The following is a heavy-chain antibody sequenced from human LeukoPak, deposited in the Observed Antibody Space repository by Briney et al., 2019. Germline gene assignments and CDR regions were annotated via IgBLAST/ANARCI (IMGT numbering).Heavy chain of an antibody. CDR3: ARALVGYYYGSAGYYFDY. Sequence: SVKVSCKASGGTFSSYAISWVRQAPGQGLEWMGGIIPIFGTANYAQKFQGRVTITTDESTSTAYMELSSLRSEDTAVYYCARALVGYYYGSAGYYFDYWGQGTLVTVSS. D-gene: IGHD3-10*01. CDR1: GGTFSSYA. CDR2: IIPIFGTA. V-gene: IGHV1-69*05. J-gene: IGHJ4*02.